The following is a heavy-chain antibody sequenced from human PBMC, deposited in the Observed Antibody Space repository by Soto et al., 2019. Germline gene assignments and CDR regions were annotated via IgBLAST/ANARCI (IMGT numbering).Heavy chain of an antibody. V-gene: IGHV3-53*04. Sequence: GGSLRLSCAASGFAVSSNYMSWVRHAPGKGLEWVSVIYSGGSAYYADSVKGRFTISRHNSKNTLYLQMNSLRAEDTAVYDCASRWRLDAFDIWAQGKMVNVS. CDR3: ASRWRLDAFDI. D-gene: IGHD6-25*01. CDR1: GFAVSSNY. CDR2: IYSGGSA. J-gene: IGHJ3*02.